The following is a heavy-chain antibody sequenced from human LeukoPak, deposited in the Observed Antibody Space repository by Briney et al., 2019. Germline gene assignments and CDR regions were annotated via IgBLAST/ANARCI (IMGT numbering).Heavy chain of an antibody. CDR3: AKFSQPTVVATIRGNWFDP. Sequence: GGSLRLSCAASGFTFSSYAMSWVRQAPGKGLEWVSAISGSGGSTYYADSVKGRFTISRDNSKNTLYLQMNSPRAEDTAVYYCAKFSQPTVVATIRGNWFDPWGQGTLVTVSS. CDR1: GFTFSSYA. J-gene: IGHJ5*02. V-gene: IGHV3-23*01. D-gene: IGHD5-12*01. CDR2: ISGSGGST.